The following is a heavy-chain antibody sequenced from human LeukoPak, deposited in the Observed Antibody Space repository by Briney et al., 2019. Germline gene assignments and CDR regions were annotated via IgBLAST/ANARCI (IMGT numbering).Heavy chain of an antibody. V-gene: IGHV4-31*03. D-gene: IGHD1-26*01. CDR2: IYYGGST. CDR1: GGSISSSSYY. CDR3: ARSVGATAFDV. J-gene: IGHJ3*01. Sequence: SETLSLTCTVSGGSISSSSYYWSWIRQHPGKGLEWIGCIYYGGSTYYKSSLKSRVTISVDTSENQFSLKLSSVTAVDTAVYYCARSVGATAFDVWGQGTMVTVSS.